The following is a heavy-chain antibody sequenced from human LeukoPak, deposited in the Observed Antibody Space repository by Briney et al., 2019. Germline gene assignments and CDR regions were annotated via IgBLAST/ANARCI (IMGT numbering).Heavy chain of an antibody. CDR1: GFGLDGYT. CDR2: INWNGDET. J-gene: IGHJ5*02. Sequence: GGSLRLSCAASGFGLDGYTMHWVRQFPGKGLEWVSLINWNGDETYYADSVKGRFTISRDNSKNTLYLQMNSLRAEDTAVYYCAKGGVWFGNSDPWGQGTLVTVSS. CDR3: AKGGVWFGNSDP. V-gene: IGHV3-43*01. D-gene: IGHD3-10*01.